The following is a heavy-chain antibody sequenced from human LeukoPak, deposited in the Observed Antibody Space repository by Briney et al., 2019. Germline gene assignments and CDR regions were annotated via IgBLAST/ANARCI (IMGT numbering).Heavy chain of an antibody. CDR3: ARRFGSSNYDFWSGYYDYFDY. V-gene: IGHV4-34*01. CDR2: INHSGST. J-gene: IGHJ4*02. CDR1: GGSFSGYY. D-gene: IGHD3-3*01. Sequence: NPSETLSLTCAVYGGSFSGYYWSWIRQPPGKGLEWFGEINHSGSTKYNPSLKSRVTIPVDTSKNQFSLKLSSVTAADTAVYYCARRFGSSNYDFWSGYYDYFDYWGQGTLVTVSS.